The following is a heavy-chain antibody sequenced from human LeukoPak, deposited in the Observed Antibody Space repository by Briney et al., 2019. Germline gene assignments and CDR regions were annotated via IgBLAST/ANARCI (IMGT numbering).Heavy chain of an antibody. CDR2: IIPILGIA. J-gene: IGHJ4*02. CDR3: ASGYSYGYPFDY. CDR1: VGSFSSYA. V-gene: IGHV1-69*04. Sequence: ASVKVSCKASVGSFSSYAISWVRQAPGQGLEWMGRIIPILGIANYAQKFQGRVTITADKSTSTAYMELSSLRSEDTAVYYCASGYSYGYPFDYWGQGTLVTVSS. D-gene: IGHD5-18*01.